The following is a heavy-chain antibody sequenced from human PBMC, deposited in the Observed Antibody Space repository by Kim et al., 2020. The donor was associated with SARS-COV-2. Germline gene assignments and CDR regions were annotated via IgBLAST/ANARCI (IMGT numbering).Heavy chain of an antibody. D-gene: IGHD6-13*01. Sequence: GGSLRLSCAASGFTFSSYAMHWVRQAPGKGLEWVSVISYDGSNKYYADSVKGRFTISRDNSKNTLYLQMNSLRAEDTAVYYCARDSRWYKYYYGMDFWG. CDR2: ISYDGSNK. J-gene: IGHJ6*02. CDR1: GFTFSSYA. CDR3: ARDSRWYKYYYGMDF. V-gene: IGHV3-30*04.